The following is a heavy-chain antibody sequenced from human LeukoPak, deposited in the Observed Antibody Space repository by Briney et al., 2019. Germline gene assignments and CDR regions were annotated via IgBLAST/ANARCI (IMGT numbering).Heavy chain of an antibody. CDR1: GFIFSSYE. D-gene: IGHD4-23*01. CDR3: ARDGTGGNDYDY. CDR2: ISSSSSYI. V-gene: IGHV3-21*01. J-gene: IGHJ4*02. Sequence: GGSLRLSCEASGFIFSSYEVNWVRQAPGKGLEWVSSISSSSSYIYYADSVKGRFTISRDNAKNSLYLQMNSLRAEDTAVHYCARDGTGGNDYDYWGQGTLVTVSS.